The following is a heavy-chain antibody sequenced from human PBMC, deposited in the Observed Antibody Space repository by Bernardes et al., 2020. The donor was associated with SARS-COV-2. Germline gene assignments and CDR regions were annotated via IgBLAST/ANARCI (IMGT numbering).Heavy chain of an antibody. D-gene: IGHD3-3*01. CDR3: ARVHYDFWSGHVPYYMDV. J-gene: IGHJ6*03. Sequence: SDTLSPTCTVSGGSIRSSYWSWIRQPPGPGLEWIGYIYYSGSTNYNPSLKSRVTISVDTSKNQFSLKLSSVTAADTAVYYCARVHYDFWSGHVPYYMDVWGKGTTVTVSS. CDR1: GGSIRSSY. V-gene: IGHV4-59*01. CDR2: IYYSGST.